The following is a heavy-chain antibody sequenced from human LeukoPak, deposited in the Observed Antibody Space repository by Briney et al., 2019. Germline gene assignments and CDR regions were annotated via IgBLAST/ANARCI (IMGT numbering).Heavy chain of an antibody. Sequence: SGGSLRLSCAASGFTFSSYAMHWVRQATGKGLEWVAVISYDGSNKYYADSVKGRFTISRDNSKNTLYLQMNSLRAEDTAVYYCARVALMYSSSPLDYWGQGTLVTVSS. CDR3: ARVALMYSSSPLDY. CDR2: ISYDGSNK. CDR1: GFTFSSYA. J-gene: IGHJ4*02. D-gene: IGHD6-6*01. V-gene: IGHV3-30-3*01.